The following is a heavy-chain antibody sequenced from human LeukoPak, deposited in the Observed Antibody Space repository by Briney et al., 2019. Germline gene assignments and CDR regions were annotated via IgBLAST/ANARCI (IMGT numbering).Heavy chain of an antibody. J-gene: IGHJ6*03. Sequence: GASVKVSCKASGYTFTGYYMHWVRQAPGQGLEWMGWINPNSGGTNYAQKFQGRVTMTRNTSISTAYMELSRLRSDDTAVYYCARGSLWFGELLRYYYYMDVWGKGTTVTISS. V-gene: IGHV1-2*02. CDR2: INPNSGGT. CDR3: ARGSLWFGELLRYYYYMDV. D-gene: IGHD3-10*01. CDR1: GYTFTGYY.